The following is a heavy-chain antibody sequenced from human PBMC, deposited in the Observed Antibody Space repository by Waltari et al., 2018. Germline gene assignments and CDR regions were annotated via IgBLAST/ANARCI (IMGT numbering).Heavy chain of an antibody. V-gene: IGHV3-21*01. Sequence: EVQLVESGGGLVKPGGSLRLSCAASGFTFSSYSMNWVRQAPGKGLEWVSSISSSSSYIYYADSVKGRFTISRDNAKNSLYLQMNSLRAEDTAVYYCARASGYSGYDLGSYYYYGMDVWDQGTTVTVSS. CDR1: GFTFSSYS. D-gene: IGHD5-12*01. CDR3: ARASGYSGYDLGSYYYYGMDV. J-gene: IGHJ6*02. CDR2: ISSSSSYI.